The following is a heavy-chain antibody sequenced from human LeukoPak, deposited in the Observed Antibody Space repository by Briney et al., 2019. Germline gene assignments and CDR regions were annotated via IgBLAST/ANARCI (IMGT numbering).Heavy chain of an antibody. D-gene: IGHD5-18*01. CDR3: AKVTAMGYYYYYGMDV. V-gene: IGHV3-23*01. CDR1: GFTFSSYA. J-gene: IGHJ6*02. Sequence: PGGSLRLSCAASGFTFSSYAMSWVRQAPGKGLEGVSAISGSGGSTYYADSVKGRFTISRDNSKNTLYLQMNSLRAEDTAVYCCAKVTAMGYYYYYGMDVWGQGTTVTVSS. CDR2: ISGSGGST.